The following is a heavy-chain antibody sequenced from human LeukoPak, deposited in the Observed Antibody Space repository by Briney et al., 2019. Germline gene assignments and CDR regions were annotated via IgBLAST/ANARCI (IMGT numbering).Heavy chain of an antibody. Sequence: GGSLRLSCAASGFTFNSHDMHWVRQATGKGLEWVSAIAIAGNTFYAASVKGRFTISRESAKNSLYLQMNSLTAGDTAVYFCVRGGSGSDWTALDVWGPGTMVTVSS. CDR2: IAIAGNT. D-gene: IGHD1-26*01. CDR1: GFTFNSHD. CDR3: VRGGSGSDWTALDV. V-gene: IGHV3-13*01. J-gene: IGHJ3*01.